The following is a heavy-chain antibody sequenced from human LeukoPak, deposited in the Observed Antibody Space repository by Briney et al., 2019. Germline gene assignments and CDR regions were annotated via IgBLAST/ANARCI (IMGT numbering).Heavy chain of an antibody. CDR2: IYSGGST. Sequence: PGGSLRLSCAASGFTFSSYAMTWVRQAPGKGLEWVSVIYSGGSTYYADSVKGRFTISRDNSKNTLYLQMNSLRAEDTAVYYCARGPTRRPFDIWGQGTMVTVSS. CDR1: GFTFSSYA. CDR3: ARGPTRRPFDI. V-gene: IGHV3-53*01. J-gene: IGHJ3*02.